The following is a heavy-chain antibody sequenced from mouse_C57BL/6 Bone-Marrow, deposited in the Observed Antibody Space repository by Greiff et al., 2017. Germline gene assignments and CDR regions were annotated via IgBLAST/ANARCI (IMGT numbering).Heavy chain of an antibody. CDR1: GYTFTSYW. J-gene: IGHJ4*01. D-gene: IGHD2-4*01. V-gene: IGHV1-5*01. Sequence: VQLQQSGTVLARPGASVKMSCKTSGYTFTSYWMHWVKQRPGQGLEWIGAIHPGNSDTSYNQKFKGKAKLTVVTSANTGYLELSSLTSEDSAVYYCTRSSIYYDPPDYWGQGTTLTVSS. CDR3: TRSSIYYDPPDY. CDR2: IHPGNSDT.